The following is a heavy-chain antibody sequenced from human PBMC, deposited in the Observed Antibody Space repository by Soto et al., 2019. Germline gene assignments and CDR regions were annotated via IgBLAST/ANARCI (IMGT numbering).Heavy chain of an antibody. CDR1: GFSLSSYA. CDR2: ITASGEKL. V-gene: IGHV3-23*01. J-gene: IGHJ4*02. Sequence: GGSLRLSCAASGFSLSSYAMTWVRQAPGKGLEWVSGITASGEKLYYADSVKGRFTVSRDNSKNTLYLQMHSLRADDTAVYYCQRACSSYSCSVWAYWGQGTLVTVSS. CDR3: QRACSSYSCSVWAY. D-gene: IGHD2-2*01.